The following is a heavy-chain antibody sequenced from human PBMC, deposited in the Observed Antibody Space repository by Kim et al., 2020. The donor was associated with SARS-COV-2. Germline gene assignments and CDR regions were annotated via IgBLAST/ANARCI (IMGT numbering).Heavy chain of an antibody. CDR1: GFTFSDYW. J-gene: IGHJ5*02. Sequence: GGSLRLSCAASGFTFSDYWMIWVRQAPGKGLEWVANIKADGSEKYYVDSVKGRFTISRDNANNSLYLQMNYLGGDDTAVYYCVRYESGRFDPWGQGTLVTVSS. D-gene: IGHD3-16*01. V-gene: IGHV3-7*01. CDR3: VRYESGRFDP. CDR2: IKADGSEK.